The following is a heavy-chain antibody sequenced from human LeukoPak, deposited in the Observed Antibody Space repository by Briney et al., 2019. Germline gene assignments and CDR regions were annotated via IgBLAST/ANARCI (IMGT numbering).Heavy chain of an antibody. J-gene: IGHJ4*02. D-gene: IGHD5-24*01. V-gene: IGHV3-9*01. CDR1: GFTFDDYA. Sequence: GGSLRLSCAASGFTFDDYAMHWVRQAPGKGLEWVSGISWNSGSIGYADSVKGRFTISRDNAKNSLYLQMNSLRAEDTALYYCAKDIGRRDGYNWAFDYWGQGTLVTVSS. CDR2: ISWNSGSI. CDR3: AKDIGRRDGYNWAFDY.